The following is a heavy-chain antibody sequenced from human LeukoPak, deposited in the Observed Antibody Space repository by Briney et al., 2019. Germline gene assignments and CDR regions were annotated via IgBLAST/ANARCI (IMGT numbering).Heavy chain of an antibody. V-gene: IGHV3-23*01. J-gene: IGHJ5*02. CDR2: ISASGGNT. CDR3: AKEYGDYGPDWFDP. CDR1: GFTFSNYA. D-gene: IGHD4-17*01. Sequence: PGGSLRLSRAASGFTFSNYAMNWVRQAPGKGLEWVSGISASGGNTYYADSVKGRLTISRDNSKNTLYLQMHSLRAEDTAVYYCAKEYGDYGPDWFDPWGQGNLVTVSS.